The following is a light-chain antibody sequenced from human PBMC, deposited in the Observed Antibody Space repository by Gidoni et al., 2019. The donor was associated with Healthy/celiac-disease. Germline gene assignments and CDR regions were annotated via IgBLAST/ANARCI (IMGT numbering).Light chain of an antibody. CDR3: QQSYSTLWT. J-gene: IGKJ1*01. CDR2: AAS. V-gene: IGKV1-39*01. Sequence: DIKMTQSPSPRSASVGDRATITCRASQSISSYLNWYQQKPGKAPKLLIYAASSLQSVVPSRFSGSGAGTDFTLTISILQPEEFATYYCQQSYSTLWTFGQGTKVEIK. CDR1: QSISSY.